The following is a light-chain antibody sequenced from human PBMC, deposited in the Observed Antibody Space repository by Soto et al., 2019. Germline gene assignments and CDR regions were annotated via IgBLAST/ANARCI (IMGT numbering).Light chain of an antibody. J-gene: IGKJ4*01. Sequence: DIQMTQSPSSVSASVGDRVSITCRASQGISSWLAWYQQKPGRAPKLLIYTGSSLQSGVPSRFRATGSGTDFTLTISSLQPEDVATYYCQQANSLPLTFGGGTKVEIK. CDR3: QQANSLPLT. CDR1: QGISSW. V-gene: IGKV1-12*01. CDR2: TGS.